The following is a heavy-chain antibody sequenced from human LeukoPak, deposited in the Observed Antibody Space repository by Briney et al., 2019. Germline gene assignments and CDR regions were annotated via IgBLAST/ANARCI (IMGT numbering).Heavy chain of an antibody. CDR2: IYSDGST. CDR1: GSTVSTNY. J-gene: IGHJ2*01. Sequence: AGGSLRLSCAASGSTVSTNYMSWVRQAPGKKLEWVSDIYSDGSTFYADSVKGRFTISRDNSKNTLYLQMNSLRAEDTAVYHCARYDFILISYFDLWGRGTLVTVSS. V-gene: IGHV3-53*01. D-gene: IGHD3-3*01. CDR3: ARYDFILISYFDL.